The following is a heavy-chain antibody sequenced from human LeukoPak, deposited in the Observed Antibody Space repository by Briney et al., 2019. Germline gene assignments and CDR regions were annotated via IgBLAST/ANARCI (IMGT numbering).Heavy chain of an antibody. V-gene: IGHV3-23*01. Sequence: GGSLRLSCAASGFTFSSYAMSWVRQAPGKGLEWVSAISGSGGSTYYADSVKGRFTISRDNSKNTLYLQMNSLRAEDTAVYYCARGGDSWFGHGMDVWGQGTTVTVSS. D-gene: IGHD6-13*01. CDR3: ARGGDSWFGHGMDV. CDR2: ISGSGGST. J-gene: IGHJ6*02. CDR1: GFTFSSYA.